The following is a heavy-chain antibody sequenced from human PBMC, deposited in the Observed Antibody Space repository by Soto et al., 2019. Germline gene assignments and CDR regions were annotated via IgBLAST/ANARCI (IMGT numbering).Heavy chain of an antibody. CDR3: ARQAAAPGIDLWFDP. CDR1: GGYISSGGYY. V-gene: IGHV4-39*01. CDR2: IFYAGNT. D-gene: IGHD6-13*01. Sequence: SETLSLTCTVSGGYISSGGYYWSWIRQHPGKGLEWIANIFYAGNTYYNPSLKSRVTVSVDTSKNQFSLKLDSVTAADTAVYYCARQAAAPGIDLWFDPWGQGTLVTVSS. J-gene: IGHJ5*02.